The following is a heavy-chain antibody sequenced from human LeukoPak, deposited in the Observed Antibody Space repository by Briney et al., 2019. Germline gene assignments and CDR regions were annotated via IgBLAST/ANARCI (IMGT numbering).Heavy chain of an antibody. V-gene: IGHV3-23*01. J-gene: IGHJ6*02. CDR1: GFTFSNYA. CDR3: ARDPRYYYYYYGMDV. Sequence: GGSLRLSCAPSGFTFSNYAMGWVRQAPGKGLEWVSTIKRSDGGTYYADSVRGRFTISRDISKNTLFLQMNSLRAEDTAVYYCARDPRYYYYYYGMDVWGQGTTVTVSS. CDR2: IKRSDGGT.